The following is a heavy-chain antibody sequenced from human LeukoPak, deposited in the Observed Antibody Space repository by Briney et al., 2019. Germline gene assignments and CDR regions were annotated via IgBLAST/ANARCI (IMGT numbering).Heavy chain of an antibody. CDR2: INPNSAGT. D-gene: IGHD3-16*01. V-gene: IGHV1-2*02. CDR1: GYTXSVYY. J-gene: IGHJ4*02. CDR3: ATQRGSYLWGTDFDY. Sequence: ASVKVSCKASGYTXSVYYIHGLRQAPGQGLEWMGWINPNSAGTNYAQKFQGRVTMTRDTSISTAYMELCRLRSDDTAVYYCATQRGSYLWGTDFDYWGQGTLVTVSS.